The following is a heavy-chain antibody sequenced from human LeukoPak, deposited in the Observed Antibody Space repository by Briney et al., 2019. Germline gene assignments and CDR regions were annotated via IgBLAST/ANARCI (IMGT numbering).Heavy chain of an antibody. CDR2: ISSSGSTI. V-gene: IGHV3-48*03. J-gene: IGHJ3*02. CDR1: GFTFSSYE. D-gene: IGHD4-11*01. CDR3: ARESSVSASNNAFDI. Sequence: PGGSLRLSCAASGFTFSSYEMNWVRQAPGKGLEWVSYISSSGSTIYNADSVKGRFTISRDNAKNSLYLQMNSLRAEDTAVYYCARESSVSASNNAFDIWGQGTMVTVSS.